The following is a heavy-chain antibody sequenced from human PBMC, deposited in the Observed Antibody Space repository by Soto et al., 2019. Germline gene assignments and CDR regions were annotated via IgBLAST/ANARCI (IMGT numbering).Heavy chain of an antibody. CDR2: ISGSGGST. V-gene: IGHV3-23*01. D-gene: IGHD3-16*01. Sequence: GGSLRLSCAASEFTFSIFAMSWVRQAPGKGLEWVSTISGSGGSTYYADSVKGRFTISRDNSKNTLYLQMNSLRAEDTAVYYCAKDWGRSVPYGMDVWGQGTTVTVSS. CDR3: AKDWGRSVPYGMDV. CDR1: EFTFSIFA. J-gene: IGHJ6*02.